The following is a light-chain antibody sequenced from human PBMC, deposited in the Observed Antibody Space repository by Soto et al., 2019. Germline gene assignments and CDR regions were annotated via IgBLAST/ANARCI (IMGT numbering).Light chain of an antibody. V-gene: IGKV3-11*01. Sequence: EIVLTQSPVTLSLSPGERATLSCRASQSVRTYLAWYQVKPGQAPRLLIYDASRRAYGVPARFSGSGSGTDFTLTISSLEPEDFALYDCQQRNTWPPITFGQGTRLEIK. J-gene: IGKJ5*01. CDR2: DAS. CDR1: QSVRTY. CDR3: QQRNTWPPIT.